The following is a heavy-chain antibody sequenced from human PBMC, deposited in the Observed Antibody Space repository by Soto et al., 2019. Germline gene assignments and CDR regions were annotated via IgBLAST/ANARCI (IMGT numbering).Heavy chain of an antibody. V-gene: IGHV1-46*03. CDR3: ASRAGSGSYLDY. J-gene: IGHJ4*02. Sequence: QVQLVQSGAEVKKPGASVKVSCKASGYSFTSYYMHWERQAPGQGLEWMGIINPSGGSTSYAQKFQGRVTMTRDTSTSTVYMELSSLRSEDTAVYYCASRAGSGSYLDYWGQGTLVTVSS. CDR1: GYSFTSYY. CDR2: INPSGGST. D-gene: IGHD3-10*01.